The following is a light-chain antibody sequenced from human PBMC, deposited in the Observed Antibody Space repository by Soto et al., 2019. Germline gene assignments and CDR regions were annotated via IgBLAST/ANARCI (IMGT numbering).Light chain of an antibody. Sequence: QSALTQPASVSVYPGQAITSSCTGTSSDVGGYNYVSWYQQHPGKAPKLMIYEVSNRPSGVSNRFSGSKSGNTASLTISGLQAEDEADYYCSSYTSTSSRVFGTGTKVTVL. CDR2: EVS. J-gene: IGLJ1*01. V-gene: IGLV2-14*01. CDR3: SSYTSTSSRV. CDR1: SSDVGGYNY.